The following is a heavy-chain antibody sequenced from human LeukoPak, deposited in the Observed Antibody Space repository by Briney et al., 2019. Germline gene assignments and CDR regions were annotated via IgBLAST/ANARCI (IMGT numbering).Heavy chain of an antibody. CDR3: AELGITMIGGV. CDR2: ITGSGGST. Sequence: GGTLRLSCAASGFTFSTYGMSWVRQAPGKGLEWVSAITGSGGSTYYADSVKGRFTISRDNSKNTLYLQMNSLRAEDTAVYYCAELGITMIGGVWGKGTTVTISS. D-gene: IGHD3-10*02. V-gene: IGHV3-23*01. CDR1: GFTFSTYG. J-gene: IGHJ6*04.